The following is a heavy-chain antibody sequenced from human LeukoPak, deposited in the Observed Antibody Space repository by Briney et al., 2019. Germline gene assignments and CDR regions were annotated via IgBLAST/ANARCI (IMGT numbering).Heavy chain of an antibody. CDR3: ARFIVVVPAAMSWFDP. J-gene: IGHJ5*02. CDR2: IYYSGST. D-gene: IGHD2-2*01. CDR1: GGSISSYY. Sequence: PSETLSLTCTVSGGSISSYYWSWIRQPPGKGLEWIGYIYYSGSTNYNPSLKSRVTISVDTSKNQFSLKLSSVTAADTAVYYCARFIVVVPAAMSWFDPWGQGTLVTVSS. V-gene: IGHV4-59*01.